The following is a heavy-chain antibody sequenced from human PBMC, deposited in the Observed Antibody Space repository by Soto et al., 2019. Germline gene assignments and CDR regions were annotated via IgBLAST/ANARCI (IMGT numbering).Heavy chain of an antibody. Sequence: SVKVSCTASGGRFSSYTISWVRQAPGQGLEWMGRIIPILGIANYAQKFQGRVTITADKSTSTAYMELSSLRSEDTAVYYCARDVDIVVVVAATPLSNNWFDPWGQGTLVTVS. CDR2: IIPILGIA. J-gene: IGHJ5*02. CDR3: ARDVDIVVVVAATPLSNNWFDP. CDR1: GGRFSSYT. V-gene: IGHV1-69*04. D-gene: IGHD2-15*01.